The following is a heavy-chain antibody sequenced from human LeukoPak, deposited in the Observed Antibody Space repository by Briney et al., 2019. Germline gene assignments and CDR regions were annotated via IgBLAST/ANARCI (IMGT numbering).Heavy chain of an antibody. Sequence: GGSLRLSCAASGFTFSSYSMNWDRQAPGKGLEWVSSISSSSYYIYYADSVKGRFTISRDNAKNSLYLQMNSLRAEDTAVYYCARDRTGEPDYWGQGTLVTVSS. V-gene: IGHV3-21*01. CDR2: ISSSSYYI. CDR1: GFTFSSYS. D-gene: IGHD7-27*01. J-gene: IGHJ4*02. CDR3: ARDRTGEPDY.